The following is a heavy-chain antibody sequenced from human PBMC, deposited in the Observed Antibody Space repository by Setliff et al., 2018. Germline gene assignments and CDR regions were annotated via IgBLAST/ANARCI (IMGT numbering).Heavy chain of an antibody. CDR1: GFTFSNYG. CDR2: IWNDGSNK. CDR3: ARNWVTAQHYYYGMDV. Sequence: VGSLRLSCVASGFTFSNYGIHWVRQAPGKGLEWVALIWNDGSNKFYGDSVRGRFTISRDNSKSTLYLQMDSLRAEDAAIYYCARNWVTAQHYYYGMDVWGQGATVTVSS. V-gene: IGHV3-33*01. D-gene: IGHD2-21*02. J-gene: IGHJ6*02.